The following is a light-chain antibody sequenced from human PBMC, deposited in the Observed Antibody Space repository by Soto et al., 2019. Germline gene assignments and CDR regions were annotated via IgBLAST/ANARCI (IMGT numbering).Light chain of an antibody. CDR1: QSIGKSY. CDR2: GAS. V-gene: IGKV3-20*01. Sequence: ETVLTQSPGTVSLSPGKSATLSCRASQSIGKSYLAWFQHKPGQAPRLLIYGASTRATGIPDRFRGSGSGTDFTLTVSRLESEDFAVDYCQQYAESPLTFGGGTKVEIK. J-gene: IGKJ4*01. CDR3: QQYAESPLT.